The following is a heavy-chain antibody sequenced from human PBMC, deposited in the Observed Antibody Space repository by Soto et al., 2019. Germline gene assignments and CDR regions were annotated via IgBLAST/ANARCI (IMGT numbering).Heavy chain of an antibody. Sequence: QVQLVQSGAEVKKPGASVKLSCKASGYTFTSYYIHWVRQAPGQGLEWIGIIKPNGGSTNYAHNFECILTVTRDTSTATVYMELGALTSEDTAVYYCARGLGLCDYWGQGTLVTVSS. V-gene: IGHV1-46*01. CDR1: GYTFTSYY. J-gene: IGHJ4*02. CDR2: IKPNGGST. D-gene: IGHD2-21*02. CDR3: ARGLGLCDY.